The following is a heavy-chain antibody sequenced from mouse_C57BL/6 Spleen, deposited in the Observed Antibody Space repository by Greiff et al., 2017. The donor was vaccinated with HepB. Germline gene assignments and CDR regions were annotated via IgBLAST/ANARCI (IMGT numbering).Heavy chain of an antibody. D-gene: IGHD2-13*01. J-gene: IGHJ3*01. Sequence: VQRVESGAELVRPGASVTLSCKASGYTFTDYEMHWVKQTPVHGLEWIGAIDPETGGTAYNQKFKGKAILTADKSSSTAYMVLRSLTSEDSAVYYCASGWVYYGDPWFAYWGQGTLVTVSA. CDR1: GYTFTDYE. CDR2: IDPETGGT. V-gene: IGHV1-15*01. CDR3: ASGWVYYGDPWFAY.